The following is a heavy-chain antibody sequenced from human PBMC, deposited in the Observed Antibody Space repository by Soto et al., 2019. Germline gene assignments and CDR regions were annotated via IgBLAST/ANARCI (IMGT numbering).Heavy chain of an antibody. CDR1: GFTFGDYA. D-gene: IGHD6-6*01. J-gene: IGHJ4*02. CDR2: INWNSGSI. CDR3: AKGSSSSGRYSDY. V-gene: IGHV3-9*01. Sequence: SLRLSCAASGFTFGDYAMHWVRQAPGKGPEWVSGINWNSGSIGYADSVKGRFTISRDSAKNSLYLQMNSLRPEDTALYHCAKGSSSSGRYSDYWGQGTLVTVSS.